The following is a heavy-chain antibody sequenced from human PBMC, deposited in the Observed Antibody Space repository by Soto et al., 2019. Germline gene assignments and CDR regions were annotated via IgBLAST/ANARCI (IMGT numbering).Heavy chain of an antibody. CDR1: GFTFSDYK. J-gene: IGHJ2*01. CDR3: AAGHWYFDL. V-gene: IGHV3-48*02. Sequence: EVQLVESGGGLVQPGGSLRLSCGDSGFTFSDYKMIWVRQAPGKGLEWVSYISSSGSPIYYADSVKGRFTISRDNAKTSLYLQMNSLRDEDTAVYYCAAGHWYFDLWGRGTLDTVSS. D-gene: IGHD3-10*01. CDR2: ISSSGSPI.